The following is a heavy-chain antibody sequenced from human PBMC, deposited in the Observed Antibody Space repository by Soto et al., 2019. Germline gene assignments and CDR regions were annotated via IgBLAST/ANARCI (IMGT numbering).Heavy chain of an antibody. CDR3: VRIRYQLPSSVLWLDP. D-gene: IGHD3-16*01. J-gene: IGHJ5*02. CDR1: GGFLSESY. CDR2: INHVGGT. Sequence: SETLSLTCAVYGGFLSESYWTWVRQPPGKGLERIGEINHVGGTNYNPSLKSRVTMSVDTSQNQFSLRLISVTAADTAMYFCVRIRYQLPSSVLWLDPWGQGTPVTVSS. V-gene: IGHV4-34*01.